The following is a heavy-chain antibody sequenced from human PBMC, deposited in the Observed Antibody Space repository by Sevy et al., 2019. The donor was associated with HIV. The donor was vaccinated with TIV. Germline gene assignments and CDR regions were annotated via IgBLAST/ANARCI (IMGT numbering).Heavy chain of an antibody. CDR1: GFTFSSYA. D-gene: IGHD3-10*01. CDR3: ARDRRIPMVRGAEDY. Sequence: GGYLRLSCAASGFTFSSYAMHWVRQAPGKGLEWVAVISYDGSNKYYADSVKGRFTISRDNSKNTLYLQMNSLRAEETAVYYCARDRRIPMVRGAEDYWGHGTLVTVSS. J-gene: IGHJ4*01. V-gene: IGHV3-30-3*01. CDR2: ISYDGSNK.